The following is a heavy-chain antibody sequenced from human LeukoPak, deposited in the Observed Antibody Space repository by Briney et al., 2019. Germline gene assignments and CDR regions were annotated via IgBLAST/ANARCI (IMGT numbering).Heavy chain of an antibody. V-gene: IGHV4-59*01. CDR1: GGSISSYY. CDR3: ARGRADTAYY. CDR2: ISYSGST. Sequence: SETLSLTCSVSGGSISSYYWSWIRQPPGKGLEWIGYISYSGSTNYNPSLKSRVTISVDTSKNQFSLRLSSVIAADTAVYYCARGRADTAYYWGQGTLVTVSS. D-gene: IGHD5-18*01. J-gene: IGHJ4*02.